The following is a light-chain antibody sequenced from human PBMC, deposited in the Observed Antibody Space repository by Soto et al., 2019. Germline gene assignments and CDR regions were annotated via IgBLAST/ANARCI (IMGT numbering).Light chain of an antibody. CDR1: QSVDSTY. J-gene: IGKJ1*01. CDR3: QYYDSFRT. Sequence: EIVLTQSPGTLSLSPGERATLSRRASQSVDSTYLTWYQQKPGQAPRLLIYGASGRATGVPDRFSGSGSGTDFTLTISRLEPEDFAVYFCQYYDSFRTFGQGTKVDIK. CDR2: GAS. V-gene: IGKV3-20*01.